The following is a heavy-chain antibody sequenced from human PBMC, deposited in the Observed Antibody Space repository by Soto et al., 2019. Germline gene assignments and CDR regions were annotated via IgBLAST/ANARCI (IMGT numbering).Heavy chain of an antibody. J-gene: IGHJ3*02. Sequence: QVQLVQSGAEVKKPGASVKVSCKASGYTFTGYYMHWVRQAPGQGLEWMGWINPNSGGTNYAQKFQGWVTMTRDTSISTAYMELSRLRSDDTAVYYCARGITMVRGVLLDAFDIWGHGTMVTVSS. D-gene: IGHD3-10*01. CDR1: GYTFTGYY. CDR2: INPNSGGT. V-gene: IGHV1-2*04. CDR3: ARGITMVRGVLLDAFDI.